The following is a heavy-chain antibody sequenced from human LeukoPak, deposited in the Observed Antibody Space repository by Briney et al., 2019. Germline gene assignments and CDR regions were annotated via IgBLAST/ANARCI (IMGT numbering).Heavy chain of an antibody. J-gene: IGHJ4*02. Sequence: SRTLTLTCIVSGCSISSGGYYWSCLRPHPGKGLEWIGYIYYSGRTYYNPSLKSRVTISVDTSKNQFSLKLSSVTAADTAVYNCARVWRESTSCCLFDYWGQGTLVTVSS. CDR1: GCSISSGGYY. CDR3: ARVWRESTSCCLFDY. CDR2: IYYSGRT. D-gene: IGHD2-2*01. V-gene: IGHV4-31*02.